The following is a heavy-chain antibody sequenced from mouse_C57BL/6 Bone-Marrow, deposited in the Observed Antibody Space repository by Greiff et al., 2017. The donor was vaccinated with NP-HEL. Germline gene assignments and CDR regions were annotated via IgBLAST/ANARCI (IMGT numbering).Heavy chain of an antibody. CDR2: IYPRSGNT. V-gene: IGHV1-81*01. Sequence: QVQLQQSGAELARPGASVKLSCKASGYTFTSYGISWVKQRTGQGLEWIGEIYPRSGNTYYNEKFKGKATLTADKSSSTAYMELRSLTSEDSAVYFCAGRVYYYGEGFAYWGRGTLVTVSA. J-gene: IGHJ3*01. CDR1: GYTFTSYG. CDR3: AGRVYYYGEGFAY. D-gene: IGHD1-1*01.